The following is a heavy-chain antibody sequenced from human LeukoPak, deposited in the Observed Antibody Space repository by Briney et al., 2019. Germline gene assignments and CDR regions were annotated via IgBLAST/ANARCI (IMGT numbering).Heavy chain of an antibody. V-gene: IGHV3-21*01. J-gene: IGHJ6*03. D-gene: IGHD1-7*01. CDR3: ARVWTGSTYYMDV. CDR2: ISTGSSYI. Sequence: GGSLRLSCAASGFTFSSYSMSWVRQAPGKGLEWVSSISTGSSYIYYADSVKGRFTISRDNAKNSLYLQMNSLRAEDTAVYYCARVWTGSTYYMDVWGKGTTVTVYS. CDR1: GFTFSSYS.